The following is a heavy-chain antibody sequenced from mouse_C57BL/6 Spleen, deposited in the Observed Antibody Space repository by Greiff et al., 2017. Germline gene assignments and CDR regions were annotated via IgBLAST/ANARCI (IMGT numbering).Heavy chain of an antibody. J-gene: IGHJ2*01. CDR2: IDPSDSYT. V-gene: IGHV1-69*01. Sequence: VQLQQPGAELVMPGASVKLSCKASGYTFTSYWMHWVKQRPGQGLEWIGEIDPSDSYTNYNQKFKGKSTLTVDKSSSTAYMQLSSLTSEDSAVYYCARVGYGSSYECDYWGQGTTLTVSS. D-gene: IGHD1-1*01. CDR1: GYTFTSYW. CDR3: ARVGYGSSYECDY.